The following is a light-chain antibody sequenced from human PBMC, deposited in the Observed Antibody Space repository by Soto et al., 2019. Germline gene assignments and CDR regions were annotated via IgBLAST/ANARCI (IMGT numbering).Light chain of an antibody. CDR2: DVS. CDR3: TSDATGSAYV. V-gene: IGLV2-18*02. CDR1: SSDVGGYNR. Sequence: QSALTQPPSVSGSPGQSVTISCTGTSSDVGGYNRVSWYQQPPGKAPKLLIYDVSNRPSGGSTRFSGSKSGNTASLTISGLQAEDEADYYCTSDATGSAYVFGPGTKLTVL. J-gene: IGLJ1*01.